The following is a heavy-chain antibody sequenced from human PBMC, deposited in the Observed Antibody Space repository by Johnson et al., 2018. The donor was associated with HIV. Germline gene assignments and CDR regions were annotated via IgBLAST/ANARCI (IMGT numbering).Heavy chain of an antibody. J-gene: IGHJ3*02. CDR2: IRYDGSNK. CDR3: ATRKDILTGYDAFDI. V-gene: IGHV3-30*02. CDR1: GFTFSSYG. D-gene: IGHD3-9*01. Sequence: VLLLESGGGVVQPGGSLRLSCAASGFTFSSYGMHWVRQAPGKGLAWVAFIRYDGSNKYYADSVKGRFTISRDNSKNTLYLQMNSLRPEDTALYYCATRKDILTGYDAFDIWGQGTMVTVSS.